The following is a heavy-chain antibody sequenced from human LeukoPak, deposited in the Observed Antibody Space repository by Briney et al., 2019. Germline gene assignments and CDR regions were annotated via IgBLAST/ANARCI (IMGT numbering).Heavy chain of an antibody. V-gene: IGHV3-48*03. CDR3: ARGEVSSGWYGGRASDDYYGMDV. Sequence: PGGSLRLSCAASGFTFSSYEMNWVRQAPGKGLEWVSYISSSGSTIYYADSVKGRSTISRDNAKNSLYLQMNSLRAEDTAVYYCARGEVSSGWYGGRASDDYYGMDVWGKGTTVTVSS. J-gene: IGHJ6*04. CDR1: GFTFSSYE. D-gene: IGHD6-19*01. CDR2: ISSSGSTI.